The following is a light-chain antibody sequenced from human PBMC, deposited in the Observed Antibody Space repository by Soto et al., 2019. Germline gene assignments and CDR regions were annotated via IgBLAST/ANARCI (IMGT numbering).Light chain of an antibody. V-gene: IGKV3-15*01. CDR2: GAS. J-gene: IGKJ1*01. CDR1: QSVSTD. Sequence: EVLVTQSPATLSVSPGEGVTLSCRASQSVSTDLAWYQQKHGQDPRLLIYGASIRAIGVPDRFSGSGSGTEFTFTISSLQSEDSAIYYCQQYFRWPPWTFGQGTKVEV. CDR3: QQYFRWPPWT.